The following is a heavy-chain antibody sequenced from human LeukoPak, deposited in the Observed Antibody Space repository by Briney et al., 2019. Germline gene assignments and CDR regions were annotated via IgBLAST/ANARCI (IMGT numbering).Heavy chain of an antibody. V-gene: IGHV3-49*04. CDR2: IRSKAYGGTT. D-gene: IGHD6-13*01. CDR1: GLTFGDYA. Sequence: PGGSLRLSCTASGLTFGDYAMSWVRQAPGKGLEWVGFIRSKAYGGTTEYAASVKGRFTISRDDSKSIAYLQMNSLKTEDTAVYYCTRARGVSSSWYWLDPWGQGTLVTVSS. J-gene: IGHJ5*02. CDR3: TRARGVSSSWYWLDP.